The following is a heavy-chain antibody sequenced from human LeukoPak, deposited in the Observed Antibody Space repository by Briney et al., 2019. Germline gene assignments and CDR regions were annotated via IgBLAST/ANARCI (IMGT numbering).Heavy chain of an antibody. D-gene: IGHD4-17*01. CDR2: IYTSGST. J-gene: IGHJ6*03. V-gene: IGHV4-4*09. CDR1: GGSISSYY. CDR3: ARVTTNYYYYSMDV. Sequence: SETLSLTCTVSGGSISSYYWSWIRQPPGKGLEWIGYIYTSGSTNYNPSLKSRVTISVDASKNQFSLKLSSVTAADTAVYYCARVTTNYYYYSMDVWGKGTTVTVSS.